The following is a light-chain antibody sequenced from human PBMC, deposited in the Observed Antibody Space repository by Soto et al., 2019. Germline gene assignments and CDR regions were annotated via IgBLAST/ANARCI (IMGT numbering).Light chain of an antibody. V-gene: IGKV3-11*01. CDR3: HQRQSWPRT. CDR2: QTS. CDR1: QYINTR. J-gene: IGKJ1*01. Sequence: TLSSFPGDRVTLSCRASQYINTRLAWYQHRPGQAPRLLIYQTSIRAAGIPARFSASGSGTDFTLTISDVQPEDFALYYCHQRQSWPRTFGQGTKVDIK.